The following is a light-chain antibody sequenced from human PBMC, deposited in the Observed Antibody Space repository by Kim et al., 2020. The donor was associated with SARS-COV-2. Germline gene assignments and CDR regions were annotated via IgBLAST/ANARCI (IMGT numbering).Light chain of an antibody. V-gene: IGKV1-8*01. Sequence: AIRISQSPSSLSASTGDRVTITCRASQDISNYLAWYQQKPGKAPKLLIYAASTLQSGVPSRFSGSGSATYFTLTISCLQSEDFATYYCQQYYSYPWTFGQGTKVDIK. CDR3: QQYYSYPWT. J-gene: IGKJ1*01. CDR2: AAS. CDR1: QDISNY.